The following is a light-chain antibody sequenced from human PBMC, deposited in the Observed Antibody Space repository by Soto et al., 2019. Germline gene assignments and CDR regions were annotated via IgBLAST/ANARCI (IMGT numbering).Light chain of an antibody. CDR3: HQYDISPFT. V-gene: IGKV3-20*01. CDR2: GAS. J-gene: IGKJ4*01. Sequence: EIVLTQSPGTLSLSPGERATLSCRASESVSSSLAWYQQTPGQTPRLLIYGASSRATGIPDRFSGSGSGTDFSLTISRLEPEDFAVYFCHQYDISPFTFGGGTKVEIK. CDR1: ESVSSS.